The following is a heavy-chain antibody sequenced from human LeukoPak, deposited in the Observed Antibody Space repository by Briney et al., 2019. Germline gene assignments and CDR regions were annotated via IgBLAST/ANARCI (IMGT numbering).Heavy chain of an antibody. Sequence: SETLSLTCTVSGGSISSSSYYWGWIRQPPGKGLEWIGSIYYSGSTYYNPSLKSRVTISVDTSKNQFSLKLSSVTAADTAVYYCARCSSWYYFDYWGQGTLVTVSS. CDR3: ARCSSWYYFDY. CDR1: GGSISSSSYY. D-gene: IGHD6-13*01. CDR2: IYYSGST. J-gene: IGHJ4*02. V-gene: IGHV4-39*07.